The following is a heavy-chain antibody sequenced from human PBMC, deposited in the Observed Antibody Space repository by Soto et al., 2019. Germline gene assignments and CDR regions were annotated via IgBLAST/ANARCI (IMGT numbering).Heavy chain of an antibody. CDR3: AREGGLAAAGRNWFDP. CDR1: GGSISSYY. Sequence: SETLSLTCTVSGGSISSYYWSWIRQPPGKGLEWIGYIYYTGTTTYNPSIKSRVTISVDSSKNQFSLNLTSVSAADTAVYYCAREGGLAAAGRNWFDPWGQGTLVTVS. D-gene: IGHD6-13*01. CDR2: IYYTGTT. J-gene: IGHJ5*02. V-gene: IGHV4-4*08.